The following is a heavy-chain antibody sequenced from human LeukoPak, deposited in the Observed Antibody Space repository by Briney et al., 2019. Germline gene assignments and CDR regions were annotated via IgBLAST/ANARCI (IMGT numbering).Heavy chain of an antibody. J-gene: IGHJ4*02. CDR1: GYTFTGYY. D-gene: IGHD1-7*01. CDR2: INPNSGGT. Sequence: GAPVKVSCKASGYTFTGYYMHWVRQAPGQGLEWMGRINPNSGGTNYAQKFQGRVTMTRDTSISTAYMELSRLRSDDTAVYYCAALTGTTTFDYWGQGTLVTVSS. CDR3: AALTGTTTFDY. V-gene: IGHV1-2*06.